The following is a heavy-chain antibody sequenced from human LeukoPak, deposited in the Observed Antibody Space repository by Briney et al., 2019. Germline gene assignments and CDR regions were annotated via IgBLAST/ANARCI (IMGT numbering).Heavy chain of an antibody. CDR3: ARRSETDAFDI. V-gene: IGHV4-59*12. J-gene: IGHJ3*02. CDR2: IYYSGST. Sequence: SETLSLTCTVSGGSISSYYWSWIRQPPGKGLEWIGYIYYSGSTNYNPSLKSRVTISVDTSKNQFSLKLSSVTAADTAVYYCARRSETDAFDIWGQGTMVTVSS. CDR1: GGSISSYY. D-gene: IGHD2-15*01.